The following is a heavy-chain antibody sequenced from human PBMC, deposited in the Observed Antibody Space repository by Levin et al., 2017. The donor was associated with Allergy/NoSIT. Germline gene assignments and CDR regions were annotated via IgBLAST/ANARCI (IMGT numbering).Heavy chain of an antibody. D-gene: IGHD1-26*01. V-gene: IGHV3-23*01. J-gene: IGHJ4*02. CDR1: GFTFSSYA. Sequence: GESLKISCAASGFTFSSYAMSWVRQAPGKGLEWVSAISGSGGSTYYADSVKGRFTISRDNSKNTLYLQMNSLRAEDTAVYYCAKAKGPGSYYADYFDYWGQGTLVTVSS. CDR2: ISGSGGST. CDR3: AKAKGPGSYYADYFDY.